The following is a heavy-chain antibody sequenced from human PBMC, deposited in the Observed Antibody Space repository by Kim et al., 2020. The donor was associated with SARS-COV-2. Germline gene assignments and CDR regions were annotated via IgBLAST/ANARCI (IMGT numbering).Heavy chain of an antibody. Sequence: GGSLRLSCVASGFTFSSYAMSWVRQAPGKGLEWVSSVGVSGADTFYADSVKGRFTISRDNSRRTLYLQMSSLRAEDTAVYYCADPPLTEPRGQGNLVNVS. J-gene: IGHJ6*01. CDR1: GFTFSSYA. CDR3: ADPPLTEP. V-gene: IGHV3-23*01. CDR2: VGVSGADT.